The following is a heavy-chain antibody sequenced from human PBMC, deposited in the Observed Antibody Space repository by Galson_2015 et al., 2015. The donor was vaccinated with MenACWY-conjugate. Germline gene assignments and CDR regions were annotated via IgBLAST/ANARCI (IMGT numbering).Heavy chain of an antibody. CDR3: ARRVAGHGLDV. J-gene: IGHJ6*02. CDR1: GVTFGSYR. V-gene: IGHV3-48*04. Sequence: SLRLSCAASGVTFGSYRMNWVRQAPGKGLEWLAYISGASDTRCYADTVKGRFTLSRDNAQNSLYLQTNSLRAEDTAVYYCARRVAGHGLDVWGQGTMVTVSS. CDR2: ISGASDTR. D-gene: IGHD2-15*01.